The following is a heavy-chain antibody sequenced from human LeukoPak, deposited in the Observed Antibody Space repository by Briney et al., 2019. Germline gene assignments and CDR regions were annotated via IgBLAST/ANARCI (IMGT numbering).Heavy chain of an antibody. CDR1: GFTFSIYA. CDR2: ISGSGGRT. V-gene: IGHV3-23*01. CDR3: TKVPGRQWLANYFSYFLVV. D-gene: IGHD6-19*01. Sequence: GGSLRLSCAACGFTFSIYAMSWVREATGKGLEGVSAISGSGGRTYYADSVKGRFTISRDNSKNTLYVQMNGLRAEDRAVYYCTKVPGRQWLANYFSYFLVVWGKGATGT. J-gene: IGHJ6*03.